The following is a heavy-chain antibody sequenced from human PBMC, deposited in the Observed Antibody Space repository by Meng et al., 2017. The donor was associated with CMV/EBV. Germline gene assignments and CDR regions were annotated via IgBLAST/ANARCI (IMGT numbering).Heavy chain of an antibody. V-gene: IGHV1-69*10. J-gene: IGHJ6*02. CDR1: GGTFSSYA. D-gene: IGHD3-9*01. CDR2: IIPILGIA. Sequence: SVKVSCKASGGTFSSYAISWVRQAPGQGLEWMGGIIPILGIANYAQKFQGRVTITADKSTSTAYMELSSLRSEDTAVYYCARAILEDYDILTGYYSDYYYGMDVWGQGTTVTVSS. CDR3: ARAILEDYDILTGYYSDYYYGMDV.